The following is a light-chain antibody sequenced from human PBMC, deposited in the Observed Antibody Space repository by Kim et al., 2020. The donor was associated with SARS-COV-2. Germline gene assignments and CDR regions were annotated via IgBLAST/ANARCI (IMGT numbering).Light chain of an antibody. J-gene: IGLJ2*01. CDR1: RLRNYY. CDR3: NSRDSSGNHVV. Sequence: MGQTVRSTRKRDRLRNYYASWYQQKPGQAPLLVIYGKNNRPSGIPDRFSGSSSGNTASLTITGAQAEDEADYYCNSRDSSGNHVVFGGGTQLTVL. CDR2: GKN. V-gene: IGLV3-19*01.